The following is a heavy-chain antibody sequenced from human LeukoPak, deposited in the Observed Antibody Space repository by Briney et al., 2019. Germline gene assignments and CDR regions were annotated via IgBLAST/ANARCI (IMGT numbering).Heavy chain of an antibody. CDR2: ISYDGSNK. V-gene: IGHV3-30-3*02. J-gene: IGHJ4*02. D-gene: IGHD3-3*01. CDR1: GFTFSGYP. Sequence: GGSLRLSCAASGFTFSGYPIHWVRQAPGKGLEWVAVISYDGSNKYYADSVKGRFTISRDNAKNSLYLQMNSLRAEDTAVYYCAKDTEHYDFWSGSLFEDDYWGQGTLVTVSS. CDR3: AKDTEHYDFWSGSLFEDDY.